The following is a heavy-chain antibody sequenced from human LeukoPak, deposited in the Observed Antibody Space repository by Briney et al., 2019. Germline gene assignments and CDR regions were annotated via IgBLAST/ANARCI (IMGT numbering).Heavy chain of an antibody. Sequence: GASVKVSCKASGYTFTSDGISWVRQAPGQGLEWMGWISAYNGNRNSAQKGEGRVTTTTDTSTNTAYMELRSLRSAAPALYYCARGYCSGGSCYWFDPWGQGTLVTVSS. CDR3: ARGYCSGGSCYWFDP. V-gene: IGHV1-18*01. J-gene: IGHJ5*02. D-gene: IGHD2-15*01. CDR2: ISAYNGNR. CDR1: GYTFTSDG.